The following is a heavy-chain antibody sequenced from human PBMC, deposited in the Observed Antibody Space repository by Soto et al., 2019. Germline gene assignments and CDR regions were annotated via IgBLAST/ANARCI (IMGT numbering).Heavy chain of an antibody. J-gene: IGHJ6*02. CDR2: ISAYNGNT. D-gene: IGHD2-15*01. CDR3: ARVRAELGYCSGPSCLPYYNGMDV. V-gene: IGHV1-18*01. CDR1: GYTFTSYG. Sequence: QVQLVQSGPEVKKPGASVKVSCKASGYTFTSYGISWVRQAPGQGLEWMGWISAYNGNTDYAQKVQGRVTMTTDTSPRQVYMELRSLRSDDTAVYYCARVRAELGYCSGPSCLPYYNGMDVWGQGTTVTVSS.